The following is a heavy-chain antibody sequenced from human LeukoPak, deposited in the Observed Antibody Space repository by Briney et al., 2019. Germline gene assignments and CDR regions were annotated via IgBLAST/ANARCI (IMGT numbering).Heavy chain of an antibody. CDR2: ISTFSSHK. Sequence: ASVKVSCKASGYSFATYGMHWVRQAPGQGLEWVGWISTFSSHKKYAPRLQGRVTMTTDTSARTVFMELKNLRSDDTAMYYCARESGSSWDDAFDIWGQGTMVTVSS. D-gene: IGHD6-13*01. V-gene: IGHV1-18*01. CDR3: ARESGSSWDDAFDI. CDR1: GYSFATYG. J-gene: IGHJ3*02.